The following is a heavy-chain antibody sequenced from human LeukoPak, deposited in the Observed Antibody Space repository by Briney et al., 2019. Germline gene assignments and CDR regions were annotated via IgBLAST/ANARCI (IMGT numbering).Heavy chain of an antibody. Sequence: SQTLSLTCAISGDSVSSNSAAWNWIRQSPSRGLEWLGRTYYRSKWYNDYAVSVKSRITINPDTSKNQFSLQLNSVTPEDTAVYYCARDMRTREYSSSWYAAFDIWGQGTMVTVSS. CDR1: GDSVSSNSAA. V-gene: IGHV6-1*01. J-gene: IGHJ3*02. CDR3: ARDMRTREYSSSWYAAFDI. D-gene: IGHD6-13*01. CDR2: TYYRSKWYN.